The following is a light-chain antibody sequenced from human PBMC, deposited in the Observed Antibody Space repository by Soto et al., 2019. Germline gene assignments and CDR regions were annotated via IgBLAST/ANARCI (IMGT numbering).Light chain of an antibody. J-gene: IGKJ5*01. CDR2: AAS. V-gene: IGKV1-9*01. CDR3: QQYKNWPTIT. CDR1: LGISSY. Sequence: IQLTQSPSSLSASVGDRVTITCRASLGISSYLAWYQQKPWKAPKLLIYAASTLQSGVPSRFSGSGSGTDLTLTISSLQPEDFAVYYCQQYKNWPTITFGQGTRVEIK.